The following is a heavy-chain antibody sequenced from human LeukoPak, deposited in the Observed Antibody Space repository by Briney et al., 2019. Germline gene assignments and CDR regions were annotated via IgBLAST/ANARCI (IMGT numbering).Heavy chain of an antibody. CDR2: INPNSGGT. V-gene: IGHV1-2*02. CDR3: ARGRITIFGVVIKEKHDAFDI. J-gene: IGHJ3*02. CDR1: GYTFTGYY. Sequence: ASVKVSCKASGYTFTGYYMHWVRQAPGQGLEWMGWINPNSGGTNYAQKFQGRVTMTRDTSISTAYMELSRQRSDDTAVYYCARGRITIFGVVIKEKHDAFDIWGQGTMVTVSS. D-gene: IGHD3-3*01.